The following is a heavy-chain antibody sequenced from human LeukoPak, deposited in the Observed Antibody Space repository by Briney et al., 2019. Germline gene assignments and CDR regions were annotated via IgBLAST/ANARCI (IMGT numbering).Heavy chain of an antibody. D-gene: IGHD4-17*01. CDR1: GFTFSSYA. Sequence: GGSLRLSCAASGFTFSSYAMHWVRQAPGKGLEWVAVISYDGSNKYYADSVKGRFTISRDNSKNTLYLQMSSLRAEDTAVYYCASPTTELDNDAFDIWGQGTMVTVSS. CDR3: ASPTTELDNDAFDI. CDR2: ISYDGSNK. J-gene: IGHJ3*02. V-gene: IGHV3-30*04.